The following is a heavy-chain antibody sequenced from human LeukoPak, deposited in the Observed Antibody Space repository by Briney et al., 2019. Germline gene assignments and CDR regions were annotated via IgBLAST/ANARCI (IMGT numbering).Heavy chain of an antibody. CDR2: IYYTGST. V-gene: IGHV4-59*02. J-gene: IGHJ4*02. D-gene: IGHD3-22*01. Sequence: QPSETLSLTCTVSGGPVSSFFWTWIRQPPGKGLEWLGYIYYTGSTKYNPSLKSRLTLSVGTSKNQISLRLSSVTAADTAVYYCARLGLIPYYYDTSGDYKDFWGQGTLVTVSS. CDR1: GGPVSSFF. CDR3: ARLGLIPYYYDTSGDYKDF.